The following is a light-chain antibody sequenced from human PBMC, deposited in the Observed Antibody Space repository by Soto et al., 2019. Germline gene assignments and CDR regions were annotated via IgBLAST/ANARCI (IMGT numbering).Light chain of an antibody. CDR1: SRDVGGYNF. Sequence: QSALTQPPSASGSPGQSVTISCTGTSRDVGGYNFVSWYQQRPGKAPKLMIYEVSKRASGVPDRFPGSKSGNTASLTVSGLQSEDEADYYCSSYAGSNNFISFGGGTKLTVL. CDR3: SSYAGSNNFIS. CDR2: EVS. J-gene: IGLJ2*01. V-gene: IGLV2-8*01.